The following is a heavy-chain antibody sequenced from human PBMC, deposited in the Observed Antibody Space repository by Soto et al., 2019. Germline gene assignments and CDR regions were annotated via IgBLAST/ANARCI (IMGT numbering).Heavy chain of an antibody. D-gene: IGHD2-15*01. J-gene: IGHJ4*02. V-gene: IGHV5-51*01. Sequence: GESLKISCKASGYIFIDYGIGWVRQRPGKGLEWMGIVYPRDSDTRYSPSFQGQVTISADRSTGTAFLQWRSLKASDTALYYCARPPLPGYSIHFNSWGQGTLVTVSS. CDR2: VYPRDSDT. CDR3: ARPPLPGYSIHFNS. CDR1: GYIFIDYG.